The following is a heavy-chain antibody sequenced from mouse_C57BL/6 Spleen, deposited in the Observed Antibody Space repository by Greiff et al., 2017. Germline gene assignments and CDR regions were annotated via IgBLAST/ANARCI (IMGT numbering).Heavy chain of an antibody. J-gene: IGHJ4*01. CDR3: ARRYGSSYYYAMDY. V-gene: IGHV5-6*01. Sequence: EVHLVESGGDLVKPGGSLKLSCAASGFTFSSYGMSWVRQTPDKRLEWVATISSGGSYTYYPDSVKGRFTISRDNAKNTLYLQMSSLKSEDTAMYYCARRYGSSYYYAMDYWGQGTPVTVSS. D-gene: IGHD1-1*01. CDR1: GFTFSSYG. CDR2: ISSGGSYT.